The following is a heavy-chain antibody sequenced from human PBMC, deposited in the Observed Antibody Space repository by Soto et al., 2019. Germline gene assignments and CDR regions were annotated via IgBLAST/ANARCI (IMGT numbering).Heavy chain of an antibody. CDR2: IIPILGIA. J-gene: IGHJ4*02. CDR3: RNIPHC. CDR1: GGTFSSYT. Sequence: HVQMVQSGAAVKKPGSSVKVSCKASGGTFSSYTITWVLQSPGQGLEWMGRIIPILGIANYAQKFQGRVTSTADNSTGTAYSALSSLRSEDTAVYYCRNIPHCWGQGTLVTVSS. V-gene: IGHV1-69*02.